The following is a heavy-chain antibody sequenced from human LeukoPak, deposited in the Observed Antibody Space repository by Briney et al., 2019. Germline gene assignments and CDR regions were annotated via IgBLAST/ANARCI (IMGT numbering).Heavy chain of an antibody. D-gene: IGHD3-22*01. V-gene: IGHV4-34*01. Sequence: SVTLSLTCAVYGGSFSGSYWSWIRQPPGKGLEWIGEINHSGSTNYNPSLKSRVTISVDTSKNQFSLKLSSVTAADTAVYYCARAGYYDSSGLDYWGQGTLVTVSS. CDR3: ARAGYYDSSGLDY. J-gene: IGHJ4*02. CDR1: GGSFSGSY. CDR2: INHSGST.